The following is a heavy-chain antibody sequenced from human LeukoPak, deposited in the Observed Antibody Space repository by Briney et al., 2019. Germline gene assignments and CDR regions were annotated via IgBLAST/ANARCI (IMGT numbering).Heavy chain of an antibody. D-gene: IGHD6-13*01. CDR2: IRTNDGAT. V-gene: IGHV1-18*01. CDR3: VRDVQLGNFDY. J-gene: IGHJ4*02. Sequence: ASVTVSCKASGYTFTSDGISWVRQAPGQGLEWMGWIRTNDGATNYASKLQGRVTVTTDTSTSTAYMELRSLRSDDTALYYCVRDVQLGNFDYWGQGTVVTVSS. CDR1: GYTFTSDG.